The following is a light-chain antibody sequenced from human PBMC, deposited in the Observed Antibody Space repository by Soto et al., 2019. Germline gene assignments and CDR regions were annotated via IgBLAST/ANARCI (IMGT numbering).Light chain of an antibody. CDR1: SSDVGGYNY. Sequence: QSVLTQPPSASGSPGQAVTISCTGTSSDVGGYNYVSWYQQHPGKAPKLMIYEVSKRPSGVPDRFSGSKSGNTASLTVSGLQVEDEADYYCSSFEASNNLLFGGGTKLTVL. J-gene: IGLJ2*01. CDR2: EVS. CDR3: SSFEASNNLL. V-gene: IGLV2-8*01.